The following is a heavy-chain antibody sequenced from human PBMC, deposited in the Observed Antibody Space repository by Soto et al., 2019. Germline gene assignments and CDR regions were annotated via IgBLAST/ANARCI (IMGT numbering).Heavy chain of an antibody. Sequence: QLVESGGGLVQPGGSLRLSCAASGFTFSSYSMNWVRQAPGKGLEWVSYISSSSSTIYYADSVKGRFTISRDNAKNSXXLQTNSLRAEDTAVYYCASLPDGDPLRGYYYGMDVWGQGTTVTVSS. J-gene: IGHJ6*02. V-gene: IGHV3-48*01. CDR1: GFTFSSYS. CDR3: ASLPDGDPLRGYYYGMDV. D-gene: IGHD4-17*01. CDR2: ISSSSSTI.